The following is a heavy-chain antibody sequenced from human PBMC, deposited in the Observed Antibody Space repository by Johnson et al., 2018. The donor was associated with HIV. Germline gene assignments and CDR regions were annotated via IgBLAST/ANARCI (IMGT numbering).Heavy chain of an antibody. D-gene: IGHD5-24*01. CDR3: ARVRWLQLGAFDI. CDR2: ISGSGGSA. CDR1: GFPYSSFA. Sequence: VQLVESGGGVVQPGRSLRLSCETSGFPYSSFAMSWVRQAPGKGLEWVSAISGSGGSAYYADSVKGRFTISRDNSKNTLYLQMNSLRAEDTAVYYCARVRWLQLGAFDIWGQGTMVTVSS. J-gene: IGHJ3*02. V-gene: IGHV3-23*04.